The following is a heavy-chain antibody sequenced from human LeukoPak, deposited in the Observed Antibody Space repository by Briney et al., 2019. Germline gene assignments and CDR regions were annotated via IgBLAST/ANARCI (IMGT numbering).Heavy chain of an antibody. V-gene: IGHV4-34*01. Sequence: SETLSLTCAVYGGSFSGYYWSWIRQPPGKGLEWIGEINHSGSTNYNPSLKSRVTISVDTSKNQFSLKLSSVTAADTAVYYCARELLWFGELTDYYYMDVWGKGTTVTISS. J-gene: IGHJ6*03. CDR2: INHSGST. CDR1: GGSFSGYY. D-gene: IGHD3-10*01. CDR3: ARELLWFGELTDYYYMDV.